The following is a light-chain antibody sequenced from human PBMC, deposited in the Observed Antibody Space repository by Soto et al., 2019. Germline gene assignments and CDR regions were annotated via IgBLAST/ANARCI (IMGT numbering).Light chain of an antibody. J-gene: IGKJ4*01. V-gene: IGKV4-1*01. CDR2: WDS. Sequence: ILMTHSPYSLAGSLGGRASIECNSSQIVLYSTNNKNYLAWYQQKPGQPPQLLIYWDSTRESGVPDRFSGSGSGKDLTLTISSLQAEDVAVYYCQQYYTTPLTFGGGTKVDIK. CDR1: QIVLYSTNNKNY. CDR3: QQYYTTPLT.